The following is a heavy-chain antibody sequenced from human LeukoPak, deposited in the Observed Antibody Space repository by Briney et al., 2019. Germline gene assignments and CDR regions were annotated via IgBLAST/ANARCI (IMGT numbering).Heavy chain of an antibody. CDR1: GYTFTSYG. Sequence: ASVKLSCKASGYTFTSYGISWVRQAPGQGLEWMGWISAYNGNTNYAQKLQGRVTMTTDTSTSTAYMELRSLRSDDTAVYYCARDGLGYCSSTSCPPFDPWGQGTLVTVSS. J-gene: IGHJ5*02. V-gene: IGHV1-18*01. D-gene: IGHD2-2*01. CDR3: ARDGLGYCSSTSCPPFDP. CDR2: ISAYNGNT.